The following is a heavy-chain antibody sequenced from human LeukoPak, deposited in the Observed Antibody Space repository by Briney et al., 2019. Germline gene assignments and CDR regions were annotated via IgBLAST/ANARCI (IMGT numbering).Heavy chain of an antibody. J-gene: IGHJ4*02. CDR1: GGSISSGSYY. D-gene: IGHD3-10*01. CDR2: IYTSGST. CDR3: AREKGRGVISPYYDY. Sequence: SETLSLTCTVSGGSISSGSYYWSWIRQPAGKGLEWIGRIYTSGSTNYNPSLKSRVTISVDTSKNQFSLKLSSVTAADTAVYYCAREKGRGVISPYYDYWGQGTLVTVSS. V-gene: IGHV4-61*02.